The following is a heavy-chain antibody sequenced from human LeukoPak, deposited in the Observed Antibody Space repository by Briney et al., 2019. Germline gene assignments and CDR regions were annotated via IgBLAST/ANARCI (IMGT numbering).Heavy chain of an antibody. Sequence: SETLSLTCTVSGGSISSYYWSWIRQPPGKGLEWIGYIYYSGSTNYNPSLKSRVTISVDTSNNQFSLKLISVTAADTAVYYCARGNSGYDPSRMDVWGQGTTVTVSS. CDR1: GGSISSYY. V-gene: IGHV4-59*12. CDR2: IYYSGST. D-gene: IGHD5-12*01. J-gene: IGHJ6*02. CDR3: ARGNSGYDPSRMDV.